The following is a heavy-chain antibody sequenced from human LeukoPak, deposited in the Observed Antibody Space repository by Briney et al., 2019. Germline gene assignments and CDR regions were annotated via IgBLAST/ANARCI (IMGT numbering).Heavy chain of an antibody. CDR1: GFTFSSYS. V-gene: IGHV3-21*01. J-gene: IGHJ3*02. Sequence: GGSLRLSCAASGFTFSSYSMNWVRQAPGKGLEWVSSISSSSSYIYYADSVKGRFTISRDNAKNSLYLQMNSLRAEDTVVYYCARGDPRDAFDIWGQGTMVTVSS. CDR3: ARGDPRDAFDI. CDR2: ISSSSSYI.